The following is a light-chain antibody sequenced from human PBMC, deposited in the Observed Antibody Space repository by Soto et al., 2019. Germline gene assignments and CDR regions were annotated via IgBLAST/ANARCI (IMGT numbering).Light chain of an antibody. J-gene: IGLJ1*01. Sequence: QSVLTQPPSVSGAPGQRVTISCTGSSANIGAAYNVDWYQQLPGTAPKLLIYGNNNRPSGVPARFPGSKSGTSASLAIAGLQAEDEGDYYCQSYDSSLSGYVFGTGTKVTGL. CDR1: SANIGAAYN. CDR3: QSYDSSLSGYV. V-gene: IGLV1-40*01. CDR2: GNN.